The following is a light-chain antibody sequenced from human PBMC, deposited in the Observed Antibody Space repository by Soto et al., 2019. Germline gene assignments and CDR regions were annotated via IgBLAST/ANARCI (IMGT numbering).Light chain of an antibody. J-gene: IGKJ1*01. CDR1: ESVGSN. V-gene: IGKV3-15*01. CDR2: GAS. CDR3: QQYDNWPPWT. Sequence: ETEMTQSPATLSVSPGEKATLSCRASESVGSNLAWYQQKPGQAPRLLIYGASTRATGIPARFSGSGSGTEFTLSISFLQSEDVALYYCQQYDNWPPWTFGQGTKVDIK.